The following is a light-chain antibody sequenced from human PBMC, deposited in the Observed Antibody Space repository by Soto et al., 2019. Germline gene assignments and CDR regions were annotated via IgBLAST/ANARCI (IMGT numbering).Light chain of an antibody. CDR2: SAS. J-gene: IGKJ4*01. Sequence: EIVLTQSPGTLSLSPGERATLSCRASQTVSSNYLAWYQQKPGQAPRLLIYSASTRATGIPDRFSGSGSGTDFTLTSSRLEPGDFAVYYCQQYGTSPLTFGGGTKVDIK. CDR1: QTVSSNY. V-gene: IGKV3-20*01. CDR3: QQYGTSPLT.